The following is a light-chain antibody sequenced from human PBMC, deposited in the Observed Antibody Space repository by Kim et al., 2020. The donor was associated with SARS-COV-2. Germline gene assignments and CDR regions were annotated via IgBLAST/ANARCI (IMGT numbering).Light chain of an antibody. CDR3: QAWDSSTLVV. CDR2: QDS. CDR1: KLGDKY. Sequence: SYELTQPPSVSVYPGQTASITCSGDKLGDKYACWYQQKPGQSPVLVIYQDSKRPSGIPERFSGSNSGNTATLTISGTQAMDEADYYCQAWDSSTLVVFGG. V-gene: IGLV3-1*01. J-gene: IGLJ2*01.